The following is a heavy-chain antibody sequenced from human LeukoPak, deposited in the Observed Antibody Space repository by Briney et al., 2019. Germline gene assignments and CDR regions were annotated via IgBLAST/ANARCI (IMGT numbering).Heavy chain of an antibody. CDR2: VFHSGTT. CDR1: GDSLTSHF. V-gene: IGHV4-59*08. D-gene: IGHD5-24*01. Sequence: PSKTLSLTCNVSGDSLTSHFWSWIRQTPGKGLEWIGYVFHSGTTNYSPSLKSRVTISLDTSKKQFYLRLASVTAADTAVYYCARRMATVTDAFDIWGRGTMVSVSS. CDR3: ARRMATVTDAFDI. J-gene: IGHJ3*02.